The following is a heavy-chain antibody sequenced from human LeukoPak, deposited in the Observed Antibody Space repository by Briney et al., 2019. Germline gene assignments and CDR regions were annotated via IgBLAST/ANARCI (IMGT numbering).Heavy chain of an antibody. J-gene: IGHJ4*02. CDR1: GYTFTDYY. CDR3: ARGRGARYYDSSGLYYFDY. V-gene: IGHV1-2*02. D-gene: IGHD3-22*01. CDR2: ISPNSDGT. Sequence: ASVTVSCKASGYTFTDYYIHWVRQAPGQGLGWMGWISPNSDGTKYAQQFQGRVTMTRDTSIAKPSMELSRLTSDDTAVYYCARGRGARYYDSSGLYYFDYWGQGTLVTVSS.